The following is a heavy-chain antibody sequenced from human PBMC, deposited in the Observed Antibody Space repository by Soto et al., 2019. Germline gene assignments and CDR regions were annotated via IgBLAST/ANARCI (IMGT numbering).Heavy chain of an antibody. D-gene: IGHD2-15*01. CDR2: ISYDGSNK. V-gene: IGHV3-30-3*01. Sequence: QVQLVESGGGVVQPGRSLGLSCAASGFTFRNYAMHWVRQAPGKGLECVAVISYDGSNKFYRDYVKGRFTISRDNSKNTLYLQINSLKYEDTAVYYCARGDREDIAVVVGVRPGEYGVDVWGQGTTVTVSS. CDR3: ARGDREDIAVVVGVRPGEYGVDV. CDR1: GFTFRNYA. J-gene: IGHJ6*02.